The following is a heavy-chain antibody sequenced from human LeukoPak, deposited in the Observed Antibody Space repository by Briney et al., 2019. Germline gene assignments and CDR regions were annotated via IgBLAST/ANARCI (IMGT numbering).Heavy chain of an antibody. CDR2: IYYSGST. D-gene: IGHD2-21*02. J-gene: IGHJ4*02. Sequence: SETLSLTCTVSGGSISSYYWSWIRQPPGKGLEWIGYIYYSGSTNYNPSLKSRVIISVDTSKNQFSLKLSSVTAADTAVYYCARGSTTGPQTYCGGDCYSTYFDYWGQGTLVTVSS. CDR3: ARGSTTGPQTYCGGDCYSTYFDY. CDR1: GGSISSYY. V-gene: IGHV4-59*12.